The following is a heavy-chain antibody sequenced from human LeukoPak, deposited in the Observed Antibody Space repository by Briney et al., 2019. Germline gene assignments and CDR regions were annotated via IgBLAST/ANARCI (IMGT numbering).Heavy chain of an antibody. CDR3: AKVAGYCTPDTCFAFYFDK. V-gene: IGHV4-59*01. Sequence: SETLSLTCSVSGGSISSLYWSWIRQPPGKGLEWIGYIYYTGSTNYNPSLKSRVTISVDTSKDQVSLKLRSVTAADTAVYYCAKVAGYCTPDTCFAFYFDKWGQGTPVTVSP. CDR2: IYYTGST. CDR1: GGSISSLY. J-gene: IGHJ4*02. D-gene: IGHD2-8*01.